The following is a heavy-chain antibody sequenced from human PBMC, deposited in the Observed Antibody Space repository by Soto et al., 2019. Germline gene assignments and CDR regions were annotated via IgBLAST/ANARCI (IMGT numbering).Heavy chain of an antibody. D-gene: IGHD3-22*01. CDR3: AGGEDYYDSSGYYCFDY. CDR2: IIPIFGTA. Sequence: QVPLVQSGAEVKKPGSSVKVSCKASGGTFSSYAISWVRQAPGQGLEWMGGIIPIFGTANYAQKFQGRVTITPDESTSTAYMELSSLRSEDTAVYYCAGGEDYYDSSGYYCFDYWGQGTLVTVSS. J-gene: IGHJ4*02. CDR1: GGTFSSYA. V-gene: IGHV1-69*01.